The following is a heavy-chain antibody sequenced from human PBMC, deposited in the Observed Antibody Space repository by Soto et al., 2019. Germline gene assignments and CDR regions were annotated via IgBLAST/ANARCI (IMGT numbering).Heavy chain of an antibody. CDR1: GYTFNTFG. D-gene: IGHD1-26*01. Sequence: IQLMQSAGEVKRPGASVKVSCKASGYTFNTFGITWVRQAPGQGLEWMGCISGYGGKRDYSRKLQGRITMTADPSTSTSYMELRNLTSDDTAIYYCARGWEKLSGVNDFWGQGTLVTVSS. J-gene: IGHJ4*02. CDR3: ARGWEKLSGVNDF. V-gene: IGHV1-18*01. CDR2: ISGYGGKR.